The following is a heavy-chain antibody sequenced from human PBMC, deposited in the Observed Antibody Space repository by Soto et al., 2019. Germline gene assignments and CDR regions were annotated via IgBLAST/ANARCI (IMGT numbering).Heavy chain of an antibody. CDR1: GYTLTNYA. J-gene: IGHJ4*02. V-gene: IGHV1-3*01. CDR2: IDAGSGYT. D-gene: IGHD2-8*01. Sequence: QVQFVQSGAEVKKPGASVRLSCKPSGYTLTNYAIQWVRQAAGQGLEWLGWIDAGSGYTEYSQRFRGRVTLSRDNSASTFSMDLTSLTSEDTAVYFCTRDLNGGNPFDYWGQGTLVTVS. CDR3: TRDLNGGNPFDY.